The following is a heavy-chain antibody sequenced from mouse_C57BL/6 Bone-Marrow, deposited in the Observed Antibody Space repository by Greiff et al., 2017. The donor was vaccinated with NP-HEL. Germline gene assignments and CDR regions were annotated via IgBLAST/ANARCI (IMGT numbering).Heavy chain of an antibody. CDR2: IYPGSGST. CDR3: ARDPYYYGRDYYAMDY. V-gene: IGHV1-55*01. CDR1: GYTFTSYW. J-gene: IGHJ4*01. Sequence: QVQLQQPGAELVKPGASVKMSCKASGYTFTSYWITWVKQRPGQGLEWIGDIYPGSGSTNYNEKFKSKATLTVDTSSSTAYLQLSSLTSEDSAVYYGARDPYYYGRDYYAMDYWGQGTAGTVSS. D-gene: IGHD1-1*01.